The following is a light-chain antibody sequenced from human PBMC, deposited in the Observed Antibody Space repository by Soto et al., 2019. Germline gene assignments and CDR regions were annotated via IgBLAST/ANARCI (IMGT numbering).Light chain of an antibody. CDR3: SSCAGRKPVI. V-gene: IGLV2-8*01. Sequence: QSALTQPPSASGSPGQSVTISCTGTSIDVGGYNYVSWYQQHPGKAPKLMISDVSKRPSGVPDRFSGSKSGNRASLTVSGLQSEDEADYYCSSCAGRKPVIFGGGTKLTVL. CDR1: SIDVGGYNY. CDR2: DVS. J-gene: IGLJ2*01.